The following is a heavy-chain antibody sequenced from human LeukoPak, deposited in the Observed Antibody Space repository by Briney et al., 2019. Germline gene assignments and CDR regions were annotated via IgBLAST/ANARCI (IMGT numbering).Heavy chain of an antibody. CDR3: AKDLGLVRDHYNGMDV. Sequence: PGGSLRLSCAASGLTFSTYGIPWVRQAPGKGLGGVAVISYDGSNEYYVDSVKGPFTISRDNSKNTLYLQMNSLRAEDTAVYYCAKDLGLVRDHYNGMDVWGPGTTVTVS. D-gene: IGHD6-19*01. V-gene: IGHV3-30*18. CDR2: ISYDGSNE. J-gene: IGHJ6*02. CDR1: GLTFSTYG.